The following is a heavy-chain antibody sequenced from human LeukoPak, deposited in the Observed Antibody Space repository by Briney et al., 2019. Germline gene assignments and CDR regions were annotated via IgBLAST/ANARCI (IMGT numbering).Heavy chain of an antibody. Sequence: PGGSLRLSRAASGFTFSSYAMSWVRQAPGKGLEWVSAISGSGGSTYYADSVKGRFTISRDNSKNTLYLQMNSLRAEDTAVYYCAKGGDYCSSTSCPLYFDYWGQGTLVTVSS. CDR1: GFTFSSYA. D-gene: IGHD2-2*01. CDR3: AKGGDYCSSTSCPLYFDY. CDR2: ISGSGGST. V-gene: IGHV3-23*01. J-gene: IGHJ4*02.